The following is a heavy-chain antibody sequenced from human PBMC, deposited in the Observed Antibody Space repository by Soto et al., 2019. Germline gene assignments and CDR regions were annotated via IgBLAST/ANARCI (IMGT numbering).Heavy chain of an antibody. CDR2: IYPGDSDT. CDR3: ARAITGTLNPRHFDY. J-gene: IGHJ4*02. Sequence: GESLKISCKGSGYSFTSYWISWVHQMPGKGLEWMGIIYPGDSDTRYSPSFQGQVTISADRSISTAYLQWSSLKAADTAIYYCARAITGTLNPRHFDYWAQGTLVTVSS. V-gene: IGHV5-51*07. D-gene: IGHD1-20*01. CDR1: GYSFTSYW.